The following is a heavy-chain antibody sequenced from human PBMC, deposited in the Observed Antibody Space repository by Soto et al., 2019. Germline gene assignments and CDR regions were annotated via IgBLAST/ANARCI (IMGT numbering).Heavy chain of an antibody. J-gene: IGHJ4*02. Sequence: QITLKESGPTLVKPTQTLTLTCTFSGFSLSSPAVGVNWIRQPPGKALEWLALIYWDDDKQYSPSLRSRLTINKHPSKNPVVLTMTNVDPVDTATYSGAHGSGWLSDYWGQGTLVTVSS. CDR1: GFSLSSPAVG. CDR2: IYWDDDK. V-gene: IGHV2-5*02. D-gene: IGHD6-19*01. CDR3: AHGSGWLSDY.